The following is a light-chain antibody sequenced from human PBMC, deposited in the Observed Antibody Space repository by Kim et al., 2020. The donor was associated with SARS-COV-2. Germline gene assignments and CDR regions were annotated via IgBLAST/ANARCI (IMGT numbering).Light chain of an antibody. J-gene: IGKJ4*01. Sequence: AIQLTQSPSTLSTSVGDRVTITCRASQGISNRLAWYQQKPGQAPMILIYTASTLQSGVPSRFSGSGSGTDFTLTISSLQPEDFATYHCQQLHDYPLTFGEGTKVDIK. CDR3: QQLHDYPLT. V-gene: IGKV1D-13*01. CDR2: TAS. CDR1: QGISNR.